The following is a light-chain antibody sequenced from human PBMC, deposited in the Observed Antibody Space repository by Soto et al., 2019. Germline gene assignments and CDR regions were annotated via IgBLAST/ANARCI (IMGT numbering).Light chain of an antibody. CDR3: SSYTSRNTVG. CDR1: SSDIGGYDY. V-gene: IGLV2-14*01. CDR2: DVT. J-gene: IGLJ2*01. Sequence: QYALTQPASVSGSPGQSITMSCTGASSDIGGYDYVSWYQHHPGEAPKLLIYDVTNRPSGVSNRFSASKSGNTASLTISGLQAEDEADYYCSSYTSRNTVGFGGGTKLTVL.